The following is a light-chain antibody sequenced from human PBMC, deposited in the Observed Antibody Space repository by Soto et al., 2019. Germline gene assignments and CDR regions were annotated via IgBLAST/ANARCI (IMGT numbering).Light chain of an antibody. J-gene: IGKJ1*01. Sequence: EIVMTQSPATLSVSPGERASLSCRASQSVSSNLAWYQQKPGQAPRLLIYGASTRATGIPARFSGSGSGTEFTFTISSMQSEDFAIYSCQQYNNWPPGGTFGQGTKVEIK. CDR3: QQYNNWPPGGT. CDR2: GAS. V-gene: IGKV3-15*01. CDR1: QSVSSN.